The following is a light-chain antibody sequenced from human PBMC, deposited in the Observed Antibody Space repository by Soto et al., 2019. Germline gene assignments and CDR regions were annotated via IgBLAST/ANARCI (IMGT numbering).Light chain of an antibody. V-gene: IGKV3-20*01. CDR2: GAS. Sequence: EIVLTQSPGTLSLSPGERATLFCRASQSFTTSQLAWYQQRPGQAPRVLIFGASRRATGIPDRFSGSGSGTAFTLTIGRLVPDDCVFYDCQQYDSAPRPFGQGTTLEIK. J-gene: IGKJ1*01. CDR3: QQYDSAPRP. CDR1: QSFTTSQ.